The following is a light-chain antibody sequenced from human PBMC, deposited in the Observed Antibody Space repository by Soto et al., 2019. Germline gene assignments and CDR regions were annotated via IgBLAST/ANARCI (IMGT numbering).Light chain of an antibody. Sequence: QAVVTQEPSLTVSPGGTVTLTCGSSTGAVTSGHYPYWFQQKPGQAPRTLIYDTSNKHSWTPARFSGSLLGGKAALTLSGAQPEDEAEYYYLLRKVFGGGTKLTVL. CDR1: TGAVTSGHY. CDR2: DTS. V-gene: IGLV7-46*01. CDR3: LLRKV. J-gene: IGLJ2*01.